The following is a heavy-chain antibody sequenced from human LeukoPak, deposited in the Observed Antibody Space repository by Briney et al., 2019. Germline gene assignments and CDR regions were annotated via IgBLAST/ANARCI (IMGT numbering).Heavy chain of an antibody. CDR2: IYYSGST. D-gene: IGHD6-13*01. Sequence: SQTLSLTCTVSGGSISSGGYYWSWIRQHPGKRLEWIGYIYYSGSTYYNPSLKSRVTISVDTSKNQFSLKLSSVTAADTAVYYCARGDSSPALDYWGQGTLVTVSS. V-gene: IGHV4-31*03. CDR1: GGSISSGGYY. J-gene: IGHJ4*02. CDR3: ARGDSSPALDY.